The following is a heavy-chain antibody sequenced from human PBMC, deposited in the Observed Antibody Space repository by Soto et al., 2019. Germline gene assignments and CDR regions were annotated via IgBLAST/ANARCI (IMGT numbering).Heavy chain of an antibody. CDR3: ARFDGSSSSSRYGMDV. CDR1: GYSFTSYW. Sequence: LGESLKISCKGSGYSFTSYWIGWVRQMPGKGLEWMGITYPGDSDTRYSPSSQGQVTISADKSISTAYLQWSSLKASDTAMYYCARFDGSSSSSRYGMDVWGQGTTVTVSS. D-gene: IGHD6-6*01. V-gene: IGHV5-51*01. J-gene: IGHJ6*02. CDR2: TYPGDSDT.